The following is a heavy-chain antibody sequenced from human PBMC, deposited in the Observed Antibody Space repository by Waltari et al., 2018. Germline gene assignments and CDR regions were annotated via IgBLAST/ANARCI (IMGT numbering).Heavy chain of an antibody. J-gene: IGHJ4*02. CDR3: AIQVWWFDY. CDR2: INHSAST. Sequence: QVQLQQWGAGLLKPSETLSLTCAVYGGSFSGYYWSWIRQPPGKGLEWIGEINHSASTNYNPSLKGRVTISVDTSKNQFSLKRISVTAADTAVYYCAIQVWWFDYWGQGTLVTVSS. D-gene: IGHD2-21*01. V-gene: IGHV4-34*01. CDR1: GGSFSGYY.